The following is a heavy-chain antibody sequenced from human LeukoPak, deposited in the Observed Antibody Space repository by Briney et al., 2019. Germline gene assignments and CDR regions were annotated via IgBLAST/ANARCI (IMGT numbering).Heavy chain of an antibody. CDR2: TYYRSKWYN. CDR3: ARLRRDTAIATAYGMDV. Sequence: SQTLSLTCATSGDSVSSNSAAWNWIRQSPSRGLEWLGGTYYRSKWYNDYAVSVKNRITINPDTSKNQFSLQLNSVTPEDTAVYYCARLRRDTAIATAYGMDVWGQGTTVTVSS. D-gene: IGHD5-18*01. V-gene: IGHV6-1*01. CDR1: GDSVSSNSAA. J-gene: IGHJ6*02.